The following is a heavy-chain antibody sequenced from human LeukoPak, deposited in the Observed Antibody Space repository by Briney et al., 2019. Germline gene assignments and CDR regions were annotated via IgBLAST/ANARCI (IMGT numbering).Heavy chain of an antibody. D-gene: IGHD5-24*01. CDR2: ISTSSTYI. V-gene: IGHV3-21*01. Sequence: GGSLRLSCAASGFTFSDYSVHWVRQAPGKGLEWVSSISTSSTYIYYADSVKGRFTISRDNAKNSLSLQMNSLRAGDTAVYYCAREGRDGYNFYWYLDLWGRGTLVTVSS. J-gene: IGHJ2*01. CDR3: AREGRDGYNFYWYLDL. CDR1: GFTFSDYS.